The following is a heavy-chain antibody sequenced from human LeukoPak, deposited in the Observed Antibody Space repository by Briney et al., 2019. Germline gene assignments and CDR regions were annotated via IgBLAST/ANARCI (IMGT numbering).Heavy chain of an antibody. V-gene: IGHV1-2*02. D-gene: IGHD5-18*01. Sequence: ASVTVSFKASGYTFTDYYMHWVRQAPGQGLEWMGWINPNSGGTNYAQKFQGRVTITRDTSISTACIELSRLRSDETAVYYCARAGYSYGLLTIDYWGQGTLVTVSS. CDR1: GYTFTDYY. CDR3: ARAGYSYGLLTIDY. J-gene: IGHJ4*02. CDR2: INPNSGGT.